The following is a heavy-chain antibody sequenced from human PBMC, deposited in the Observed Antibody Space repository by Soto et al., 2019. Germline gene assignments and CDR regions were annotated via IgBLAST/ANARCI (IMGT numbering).Heavy chain of an antibody. CDR2: ISSRNSFI. V-gene: IGHV3-21*01. D-gene: IGHD2-2*01. CDR1: GFTFNTYS. CDR3: ARDPAGSTRPYYYGMDV. J-gene: IGHJ6*02. Sequence: PGGSLRLSCAASGFTFNTYSMNWVRQAPGKWLEWVSFISSRNSFIYYADSVRGRFTISRDNAKNSVFLQMNSLRVEDTAVYYCARDPAGSTRPYYYGMDVWGQGXTVTVYS.